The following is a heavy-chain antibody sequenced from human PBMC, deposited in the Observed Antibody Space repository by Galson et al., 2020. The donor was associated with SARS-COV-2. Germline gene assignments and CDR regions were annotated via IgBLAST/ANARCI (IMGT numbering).Heavy chain of an antibody. Sequence: SQTLSLTCAVYGGSFSGYYWSWIRQPPGKGLEWIGEINHSGSTNYNPSLKSRVTISVDTSKNQFSLKLSSVTAADTAVYYCARGWYYYYGMDVWGQGTTVTVSS. J-gene: IGHJ6*02. V-gene: IGHV4-34*01. CDR3: ARGWYYYYGMDV. CDR2: INHSGST. CDR1: GGSFSGYY.